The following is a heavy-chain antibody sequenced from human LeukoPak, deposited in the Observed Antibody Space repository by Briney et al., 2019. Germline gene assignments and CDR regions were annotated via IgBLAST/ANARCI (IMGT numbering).Heavy chain of an antibody. J-gene: IGHJ4*02. CDR2: VYYSGST. Sequence: SETLSLTCTVSGGSISSSSYYWGWIRQPPGKGLEWIGSVYYSGSTYYNPSLKSRVTISVDRSKNQFSLKLSSVTAADTAVYYCAREDYSSWSYYFDYWGQGTLVTVSS. D-gene: IGHD6-13*01. CDR3: AREDYSSWSYYFDY. V-gene: IGHV4-39*07. CDR1: GGSISSSSYY.